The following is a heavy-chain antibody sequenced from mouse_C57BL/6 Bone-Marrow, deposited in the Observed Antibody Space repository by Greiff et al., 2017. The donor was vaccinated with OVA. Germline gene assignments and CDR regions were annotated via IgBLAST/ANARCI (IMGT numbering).Heavy chain of an antibody. CDR3: ARERNGYYYAMDY. CDR1: GYTFTDYY. CDR2: INPNNGGT. Sequence: EVKLQQSGPELVKPGASVKISCKASGYTFTDYYMNWVKQSHGKSLEWIGDINPNNGGTSYNQKFKGKATLTVDKSSSTAYMELRSLTSEDSAVYYCARERNGYYYAMDYWGQGTSVTVSS. J-gene: IGHJ4*01. V-gene: IGHV1-26*01. D-gene: IGHD2-2*01.